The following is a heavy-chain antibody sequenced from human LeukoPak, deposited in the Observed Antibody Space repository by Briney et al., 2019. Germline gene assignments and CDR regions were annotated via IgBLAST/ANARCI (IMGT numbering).Heavy chain of an antibody. CDR3: TRDLMDYDVSTGLHHYYMDV. V-gene: IGHV3-7*01. CDR2: IKQDGSEK. Sequence: GGSLRLSCAASGFTFSSYWMTWVRQAPGKGLEWVANIKQDGSEKYYVDSVKGRFTISRDNAKNTLYLQMNSLRVEDTAVYYCTRDLMDYDVSTGLHHYYMDVWGQGTTVTVSS. J-gene: IGHJ6*02. CDR1: GFTFSSYW. D-gene: IGHD3-9*01.